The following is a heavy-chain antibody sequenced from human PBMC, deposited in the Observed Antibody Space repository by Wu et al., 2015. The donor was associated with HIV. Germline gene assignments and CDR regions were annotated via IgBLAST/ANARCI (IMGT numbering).Heavy chain of an antibody. CDR3: ARDPWVYYDSSGYLYPYYYGMDV. CDR2: IYTSGST. D-gene: IGHD3-22*01. V-gene: IGHV4-4*07. CDR1: GGSISSYY. Sequence: QVQLQESGPGLVKPSETLSLTCTVSGGSISSYYWSWIRQPAGKGLEWIGRIYTSGSTNYNPSLKSRVTMSVDTSKNQFSLKLSSVTAADTAVYYCARDPWVYYDSSGYLYPYYYGMDVWGQGTTVTVSS. J-gene: IGHJ6*02.